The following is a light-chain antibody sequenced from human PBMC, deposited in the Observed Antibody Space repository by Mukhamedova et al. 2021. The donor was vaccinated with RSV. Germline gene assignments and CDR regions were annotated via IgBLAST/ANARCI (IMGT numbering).Light chain of an antibody. CDR1: GKNP. J-gene: IGLJ3*02. CDR2: RND. Sequence: GKNPANWFHQLPGTAPKLLIYRNDQRPSGVPDRISGYKSGTSAYLAISGLQSEDEGDYYCAAWDDNLNGVFVGGTKLTVL. CDR3: AAWDDNLNGV. V-gene: IGLV1-44*01.